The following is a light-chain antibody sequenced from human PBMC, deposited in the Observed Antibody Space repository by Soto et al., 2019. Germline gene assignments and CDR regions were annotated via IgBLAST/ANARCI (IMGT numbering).Light chain of an antibody. CDR1: QSVSRSY. CDR2: GAS. Sequence: EIVLTQSPGTLSLSPGERATLSCRASQSVSRSYLAWYQHKPGQAPRLLIYGASSRATGIPDRFSGSGSGTDFTLTISRLEPEDFAVHYCQQYGSSPPWTFGQGTKVEIK. V-gene: IGKV3-20*01. CDR3: QQYGSSPPWT. J-gene: IGKJ1*01.